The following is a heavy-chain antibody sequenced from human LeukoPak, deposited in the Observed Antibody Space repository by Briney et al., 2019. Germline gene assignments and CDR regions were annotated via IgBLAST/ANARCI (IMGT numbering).Heavy chain of an antibody. J-gene: IGHJ6*03. V-gene: IGHV5-51*01. D-gene: IGHD6-13*01. Sequence: GESLKISCKGSGYSFTSYWIGWVRQMPGKGLEWMGIIYPGDSDTRYSPSFQGQVTISADKSISTAYLQWSSLKASDTAMYYCARQAAAKDYYYYMDVWGKGTTVTISS. CDR2: IYPGDSDT. CDR3: ARQAAAKDYYYYMDV. CDR1: GYSFTSYW.